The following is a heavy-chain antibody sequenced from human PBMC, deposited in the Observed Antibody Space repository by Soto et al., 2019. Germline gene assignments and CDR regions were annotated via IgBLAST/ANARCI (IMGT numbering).Heavy chain of an antibody. CDR2: IYYSGST. Sequence: SETLSLTCTVSGGSISSGGYYWSWIRQHPGKGLEWIGYIYYSGSTYYNPSLKSRATISVDTSKNQFSLKLSSVTAADTAVYYCARGPTDYYGSGSYPHHHYYYYYGMDVWGQGTTVTVSS. J-gene: IGHJ6*02. CDR3: ARGPTDYYGSGSYPHHHYYYYYGMDV. CDR1: GGSISSGGYY. D-gene: IGHD3-10*01. V-gene: IGHV4-31*03.